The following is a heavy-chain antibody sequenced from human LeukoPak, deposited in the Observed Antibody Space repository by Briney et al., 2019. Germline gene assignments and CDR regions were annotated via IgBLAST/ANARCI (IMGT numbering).Heavy chain of an antibody. CDR2: ISAYNGNT. J-gene: IGHJ6*02. CDR3: ARDPRRRYYYYYYGMDV. V-gene: IGHV1-18*01. CDR1: GYTFTSYG. Sequence: GASVTVSCTASGYTFTSYGISWVRQAPGQGLEWMGWISAYNGNTNYAQKLQGRVTMTTDTSTSTAYMELRSLGSDDTAVYYCARDPRRRYYYYYYGMDVWGQGTTVTVSS.